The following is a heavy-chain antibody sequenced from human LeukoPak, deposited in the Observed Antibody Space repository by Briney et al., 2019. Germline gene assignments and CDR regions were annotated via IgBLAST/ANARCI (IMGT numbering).Heavy chain of an antibody. CDR3: ARQKVYYDNSGSEAYAFDI. V-gene: IGHV3-72*01. Sequence: GGSQRLACAASGFILSDHYMDWVRQAPGKGLEWVGRTRNKFKSYTTEYAASVKGRFIISRDDSKNSLYLQMNSLKTEDTAVYFCARQKVYYDNSGSEAYAFDIWGQGTMVTVSS. D-gene: IGHD3-22*01. CDR1: GFILSDHY. J-gene: IGHJ3*02. CDR2: TRNKFKSYTT.